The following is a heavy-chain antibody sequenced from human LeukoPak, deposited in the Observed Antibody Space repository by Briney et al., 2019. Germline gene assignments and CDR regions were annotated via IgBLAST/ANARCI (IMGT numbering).Heavy chain of an antibody. J-gene: IGHJ6*03. V-gene: IGHV4-39*07. CDR2: IYHSGST. CDR1: GGSISSSSYY. CDR3: ARTMVRGVTYYYYYYMGV. Sequence: SETLSLTCTVSGGSISSSSYYWGWIRQPPGKGLEWIGSIYHSGSTYYNPSLKSRVTIAVETSKNQFSLKLSSVTAADTAVYYCARTMVRGVTYYYYYYMGVWGKGTTVTVSS. D-gene: IGHD3-10*01.